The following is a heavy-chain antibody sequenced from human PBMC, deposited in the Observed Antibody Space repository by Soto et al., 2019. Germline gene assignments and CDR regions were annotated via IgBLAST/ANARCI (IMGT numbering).Heavy chain of an antibody. CDR1: GYSFTDSH. D-gene: IGHD6-25*01. CDR2: NAPSSGGT. CDR3: ATDLGSGRIP. Sequence: ASVKVSCKTSGYSFTDSHLHWVRQAPGQGLEWMGWNAPSSGGTKFARKFQGRLTMTRDTSISTAYMELSSLGSDDTAVYFCATDLGSGRIPWGQGTLVTVSS. V-gene: IGHV1-2*02. J-gene: IGHJ5*02.